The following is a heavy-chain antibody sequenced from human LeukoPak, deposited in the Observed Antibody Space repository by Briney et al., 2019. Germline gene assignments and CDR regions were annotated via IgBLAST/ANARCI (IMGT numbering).Heavy chain of an antibody. Sequence: GGSLRLSCAASGFTVSSNYMSWVRQAPGKGLEWVSVIYSDGSTYYADSVKGRFTISRDNSKNTLYLQMNSLRAEDTAVYYCARDQDENWFDPWGQGTLVTVSS. V-gene: IGHV3-53*01. CDR1: GFTVSSNY. CDR2: IYSDGST. CDR3: ARDQDENWFDP. J-gene: IGHJ5*02. D-gene: IGHD2-15*01.